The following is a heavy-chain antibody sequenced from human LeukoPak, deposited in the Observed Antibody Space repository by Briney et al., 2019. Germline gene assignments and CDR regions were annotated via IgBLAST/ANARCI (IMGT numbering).Heavy chain of an antibody. CDR2: INWNGGTI. D-gene: IGHD2-2*02. CDR3: ARYGFYCCSTSCYIFDN. V-gene: IGHV3-20*04. Sequence: PGGSLRLSCAASGFTFDDYGMSWVRQAPGKGLEWVSGINWNGGTIGYADSVKGRFTISRDNAKNSLYLQMNSLRAEDTALYYCARYGFYCCSTSCYIFDNWGQGTLVTVSS. CDR1: GFTFDDYG. J-gene: IGHJ4*02.